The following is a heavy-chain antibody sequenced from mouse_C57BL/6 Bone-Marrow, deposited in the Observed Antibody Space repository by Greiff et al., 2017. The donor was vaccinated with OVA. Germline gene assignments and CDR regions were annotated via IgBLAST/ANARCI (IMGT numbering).Heavy chain of an antibody. Sequence: QVHVKQPGAELVKPGASVKLSCKASGYTFTSYWMHWVKQRPGQGLEWIGMIHPNSGSTNYNEKFKSKATLTVDKSSSTAYMQLSSLTSEDSAVYDCARPSGRSPWFAYWGEGTLVTVSA. V-gene: IGHV1-64*01. CDR3: ARPSGRSPWFAY. CDR1: GYTFTSYW. J-gene: IGHJ3*01. CDR2: IHPNSGST.